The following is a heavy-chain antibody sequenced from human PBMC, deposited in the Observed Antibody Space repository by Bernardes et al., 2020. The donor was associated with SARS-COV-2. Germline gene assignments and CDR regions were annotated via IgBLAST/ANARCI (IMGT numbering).Heavy chain of an antibody. CDR2: ISGYNANT. Sequence: ASVKVSCKASGYTFSNFGISWVRQAPGQGLEWMGWISGYNANTNYAQKFQGRVTMTTDTSTSTAYMELRSLRSDDTAVYYCARRSMDYWCQGTLVTVSS. CDR1: GYTFSNFG. CDR3: ARRSMDY. V-gene: IGHV1-18*01. J-gene: IGHJ4*02.